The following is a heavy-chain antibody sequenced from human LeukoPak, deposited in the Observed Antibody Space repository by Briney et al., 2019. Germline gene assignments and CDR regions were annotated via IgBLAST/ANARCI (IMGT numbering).Heavy chain of an antibody. V-gene: IGHV1-18*04. D-gene: IGHD6-13*01. CDR1: GYTFTGYY. J-gene: IGHJ4*02. Sequence: ASVKFSCKASGYTFTGYYMHWVRQAPGQGLEWMGWISAYNGNTNYAQKLQGRVTMTTDTSTSTAYMELRSLRSDDTAVYYCAREGTLMAAARLFDYWGQGTLVTVSS. CDR2: ISAYNGNT. CDR3: AREGTLMAAARLFDY.